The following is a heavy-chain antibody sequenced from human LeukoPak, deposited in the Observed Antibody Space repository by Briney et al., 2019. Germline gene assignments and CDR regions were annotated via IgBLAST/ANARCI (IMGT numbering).Heavy chain of an antibody. CDR2: VYYTGST. V-gene: IGHV4-61*01. Sequence: PSETLSLTCTVSGGSVSSGSDYWSWIRQPPGKGLEWIGYVYYTGSTDYNPSLKSRVTISVDTSKNQFSLRLSSVTAADTAVYYCARSGSWNAAVNYFDPWGQGNLVTVSS. CDR1: GGSVSSGSDY. J-gene: IGHJ5*02. D-gene: IGHD3-10*01. CDR3: ARSGSWNAAVNYFDP.